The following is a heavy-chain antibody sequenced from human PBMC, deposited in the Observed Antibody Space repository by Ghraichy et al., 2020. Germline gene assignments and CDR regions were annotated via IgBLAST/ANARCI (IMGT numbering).Heavy chain of an antibody. Sequence: SETLSLTCAVSGGSISSGNWWNWVRQPPGKGLEWIAEIYHSGSTNYNPSLKSRATISLDKSNNQFSLKMISMTAADTAVYYCAGGVIVGAPRDAFDIWCQGTMVTVSS. CDR2: IYHSGST. V-gene: IGHV4-4*02. CDR1: GGSISSGNW. J-gene: IGHJ3*02. CDR3: AGGVIVGAPRDAFDI. D-gene: IGHD1-26*01.